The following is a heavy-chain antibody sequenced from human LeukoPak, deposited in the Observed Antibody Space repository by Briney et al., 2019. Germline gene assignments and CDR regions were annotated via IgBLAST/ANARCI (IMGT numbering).Heavy chain of an antibody. CDR2: INPNNGGT. CDR3: ARDWFLSTYYYGSGSYFTP. V-gene: IGHV1-2*06. CDR1: GYTFTDYY. J-gene: IGHJ5*02. D-gene: IGHD3-10*01. Sequence: GASVKVSSKASGYTFTDYYMHWVRQAPGQGLEWMGRINPNNGGTNHAQKFQGRVTMTRDMSISTAYMELSRLRSDDTAVYYCARDWFLSTYYYGSGSYFTPWGQGTLVTVSS.